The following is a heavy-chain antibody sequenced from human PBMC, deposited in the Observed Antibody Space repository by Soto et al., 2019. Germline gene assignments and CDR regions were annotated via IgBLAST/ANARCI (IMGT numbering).Heavy chain of an antibody. CDR2: IYYSGST. D-gene: IGHD3-9*01. CDR3: ARLYPYFDILGGSHFFSFDI. J-gene: IGHJ3*02. CDR1: GDSISSSY. Sequence: SETLSLTCTVSGDSISSSYWSWIRQSPGKGLEWIGYIYYSGSTNYNPSLKSRVTISVDTSKNQFSLRLRSVTAADTAMYYCARLYPYFDILGGSHFFSFDIGGQGTMVTVSS. V-gene: IGHV4-59*01.